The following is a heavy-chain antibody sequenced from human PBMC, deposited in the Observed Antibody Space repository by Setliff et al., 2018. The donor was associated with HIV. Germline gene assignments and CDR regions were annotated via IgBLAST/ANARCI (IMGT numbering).Heavy chain of an antibody. Sequence: LRLSCAASGFTLSSYWMHWVRQAPGKGLVYVSHINGDGSTTTYADSVTGRFTISRDNAKNTRYLQMSSLRADDTAVYFCARVRETSGGYWGNFYYYMDVWGKGTTVTVSS. J-gene: IGHJ6*03. CDR2: INGDGSTT. CDR1: GFTLSSYW. CDR3: ARVRETSGGYWGNFYYYMDV. V-gene: IGHV3-74*01. D-gene: IGHD2-21*02.